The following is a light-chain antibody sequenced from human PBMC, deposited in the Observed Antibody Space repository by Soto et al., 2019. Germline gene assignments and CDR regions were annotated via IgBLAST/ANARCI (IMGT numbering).Light chain of an antibody. CDR2: KAS. V-gene: IGKV1-5*03. CDR1: QSISTW. J-gene: IGKJ2*01. CDR3: QQHKSFSQT. Sequence: DIQMTQSPSTLSASVGDRVTITCRASQSISTWLAWYQQKPGKAPKILIYKASSLESGVPSRFSGSESGTDFTLTISSLQPDDFATYYGQQHKSFSQTFGQGTKLDIK.